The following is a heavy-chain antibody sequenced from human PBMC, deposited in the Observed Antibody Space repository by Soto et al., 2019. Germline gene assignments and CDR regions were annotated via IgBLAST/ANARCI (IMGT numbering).Heavy chain of an antibody. V-gene: IGHV1-69*01. CDR3: ARDRGYSYGYGYYYYGMDV. J-gene: IGHJ6*02. Sequence: QVQLVQSGAEVKKPGSSVKVSCKASGGTFSSYAISWVRQAPGQGLEWMGGIIPIFGTANYAQKFQGRVTITADESTSTAYMELSSLRSEDTAVYYCARDRGYSYGYGYYYYGMDVWGQGTTVTVSS. D-gene: IGHD5-18*01. CDR1: GGTFSSYA. CDR2: IIPIFGTA.